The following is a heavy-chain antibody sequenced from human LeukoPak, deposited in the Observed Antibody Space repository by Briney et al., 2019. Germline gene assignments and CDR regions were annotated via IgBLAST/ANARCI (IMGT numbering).Heavy chain of an antibody. Sequence: GESLRLSCAASGFTFSSYAMRWVRQAPGKGLELLPVISGSSASTYYADSVKGRFTISRDNSMNTLYLQMNSLRAEDTAIYYCARDQAVTRGYFDYWGQGTLVTVSS. CDR1: GFTFSSYA. CDR2: ISGSSAST. D-gene: IGHD4-17*01. V-gene: IGHV3-23*01. J-gene: IGHJ4*02. CDR3: ARDQAVTRGYFDY.